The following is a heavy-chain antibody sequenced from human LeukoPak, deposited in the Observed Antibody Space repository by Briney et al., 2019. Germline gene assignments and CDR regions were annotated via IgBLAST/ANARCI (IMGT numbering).Heavy chain of an antibody. V-gene: IGHV3-23*01. CDR3: AKEARRVRGVIITSPTYYFDY. Sequence: PGGSLRLSCAAYGFTFSSYAMSWVRQAAGKGLEWDSAISGSGGSTYYADSVKGRFTISRYNSKTTLYLQMNSLRAEDTALYYCAKEARRVRGVIITSPTYYFDYWGQGTLVTVSS. CDR2: ISGSGGST. J-gene: IGHJ4*02. CDR1: GFTFSSYA. D-gene: IGHD3-10*01.